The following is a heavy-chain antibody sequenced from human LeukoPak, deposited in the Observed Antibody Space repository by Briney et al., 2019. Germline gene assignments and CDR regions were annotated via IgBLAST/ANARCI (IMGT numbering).Heavy chain of an antibody. CDR1: GGSISNYY. CDR3: ARQGHTMFRGVSSPGAFDI. CDR2: IYYSGTT. D-gene: IGHD3-10*01. V-gene: IGHV4-59*04. Sequence: SETLSLTCTVSGGSISNYYWSWIRQPPGKGLEWIGNIYYSGTTYYNPSLKSRVTISVDTSKNQFSLKLSSVTAADTAVYYCARQGHTMFRGVSSPGAFDIWGQGTRVTVSS. J-gene: IGHJ3*02.